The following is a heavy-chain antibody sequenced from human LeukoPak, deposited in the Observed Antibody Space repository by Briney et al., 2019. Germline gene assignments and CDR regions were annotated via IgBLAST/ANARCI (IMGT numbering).Heavy chain of an antibody. V-gene: IGHV1-46*01. CDR3: ARGTRIAVAGRGIDY. CDR2: INPSGGST. D-gene: IGHD6-13*01. J-gene: IGHJ4*02. CDR1: GYTFTSYY. Sequence: ASVKVSCKASGYTFTSYYMHWVRQAPGQGLEWMGIINPSGGSTSYAQKFQGRVTMTRDTSISTAYMELSSLRSEDTAVYYCARGTRIAVAGRGIDYWGQGTLVTVSS.